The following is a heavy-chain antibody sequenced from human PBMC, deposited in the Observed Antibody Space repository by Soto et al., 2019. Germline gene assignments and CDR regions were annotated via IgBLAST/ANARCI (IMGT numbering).Heavy chain of an antibody. J-gene: IGHJ5*02. D-gene: IGHD3-22*01. V-gene: IGHV5-51*01. CDR3: ARKDKSGYFNWFDP. CDR1: GYRFTSYW. CDR2: IFPSDSDT. Sequence: GESLKISCRTSGYRFTSYWIAWVRQMPGKGLEWMGLIFPSDSDTRYSPSFQGQVTISADRSTSTVFLQWASLKASDTAVYFCARKDKSGYFNWFDPWGQGTLVTVSS.